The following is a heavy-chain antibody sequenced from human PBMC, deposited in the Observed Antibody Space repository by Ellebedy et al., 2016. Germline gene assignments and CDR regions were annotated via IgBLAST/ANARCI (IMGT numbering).Heavy chain of an antibody. CDR2: ITGDTGTT. Sequence: GESLKISCAASGFTFSSYSMNWIRQAAGEGLEWVSAITGDTGTTYYADSVKGRFTISRDISRNTLYLQMNSLRVEDTALYYCVKGASSGSWVTMEYWGQGALVTVSS. CDR1: GFTFSSYS. V-gene: IGHV3-23*01. J-gene: IGHJ4*02. CDR3: VKGASSGSWVTMEY. D-gene: IGHD6-13*01.